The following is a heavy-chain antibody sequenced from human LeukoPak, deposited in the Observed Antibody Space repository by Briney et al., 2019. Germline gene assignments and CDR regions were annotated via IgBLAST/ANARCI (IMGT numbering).Heavy chain of an antibody. CDR1: GFSFNTYW. CDR3: ARDGSNYDILTGYYPALNWFDP. J-gene: IGHJ5*02. Sequence: GGSLRLSCVASGFSFNTYWMSWVRQAPGKGLEWVANIKQDGSEQYYVDSVKGRFTISRDNAKNSLYLQMNSLRAEDTAVYYCARDGSNYDILTGYYPALNWFDPWGQGTLVTVSS. CDR2: IKQDGSEQ. D-gene: IGHD3-9*01. V-gene: IGHV3-7*01.